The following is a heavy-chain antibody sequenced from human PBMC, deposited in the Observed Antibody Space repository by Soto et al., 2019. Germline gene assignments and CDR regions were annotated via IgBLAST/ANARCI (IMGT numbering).Heavy chain of an antibody. Sequence: EVQVVESGGGLVQPGGSLRLSCAASGFTVSSNYMSWVRQTPWKGLEWVSLIYSGGAIVYADSVMGRFTVSRDNSRNTLYLQMNSLRAEDTAVYFCARDFGSDATGYYGMDVWGQGTTVTVSS. CDR2: IYSGGAI. D-gene: IGHD3-10*01. CDR1: GFTVSSNY. CDR3: ARDFGSDATGYYGMDV. J-gene: IGHJ6*02. V-gene: IGHV3-66*01.